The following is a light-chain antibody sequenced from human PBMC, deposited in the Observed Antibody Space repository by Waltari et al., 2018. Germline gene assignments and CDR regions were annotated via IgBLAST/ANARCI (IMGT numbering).Light chain of an antibody. CDR1: SRDVGASTL. CDR2: DVY. Sequence: QSALTQPASVSGSAGQSITISCTGTSRDVGASTLIPWYQQYPGKAPTLMIYDVYKRPSGVSDRFSGSKSDNTASLTISGLQAEDEADYYCCSYAGRSTLVFGGGTKLTVL. J-gene: IGLJ2*01. CDR3: CSYAGRSTLV. V-gene: IGLV2-23*02.